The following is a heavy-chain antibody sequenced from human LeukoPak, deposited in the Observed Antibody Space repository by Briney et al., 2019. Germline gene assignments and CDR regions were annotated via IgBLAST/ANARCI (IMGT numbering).Heavy chain of an antibody. CDR2: MNPNSGAT. CDR3: ARVRAEPKYYFDY. D-gene: IGHD1-14*01. CDR1: GYILSDHY. J-gene: IGHJ4*02. Sequence: ASVKVSCKASGYILSDHYIHWMRQAPGQGLEWMGWMNPNSGATQYAQEFQGRVTMTRDTSISTAYMELSRLRSDDTAVYYCARVRAEPKYYFDYWGQGTLVTVSS. V-gene: IGHV1-2*02.